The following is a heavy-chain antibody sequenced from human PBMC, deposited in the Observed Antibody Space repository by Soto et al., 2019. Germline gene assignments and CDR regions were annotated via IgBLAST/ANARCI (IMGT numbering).Heavy chain of an antibody. CDR2: ISHSGST. CDR1: GGSISSGGYS. J-gene: IGHJ4*02. V-gene: IGHV4-30-2*01. CDR3: ARDPMI. Sequence: PSETLSLTCAVSGGSISSGGYSWSWIRQPPGKGLEWIGYISHSGSTYYNPSLKSRVTISVDRSKNQFSLKLISVTAADTAVYYCARDPMIWGQGTLVTVSS. D-gene: IGHD3-22*01.